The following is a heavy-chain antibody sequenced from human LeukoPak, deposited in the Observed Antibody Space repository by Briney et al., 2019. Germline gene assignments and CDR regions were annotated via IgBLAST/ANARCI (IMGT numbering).Heavy chain of an antibody. CDR2: ISAYNGNT. J-gene: IGHJ4*02. CDR1: GYTFTRYG. CDR3: AREGLDILTGYPHDY. V-gene: IGHV1-18*01. Sequence: TVNVSCKASGYTFTRYGISWVRQATAQGLEWMGWISAYNGNTDYAQKLHGRVTLTTGTCTSIAYMELRSLRSDDTAVYYCAREGLDILTGYPHDYWGQGTLVTVSS. D-gene: IGHD3-9*01.